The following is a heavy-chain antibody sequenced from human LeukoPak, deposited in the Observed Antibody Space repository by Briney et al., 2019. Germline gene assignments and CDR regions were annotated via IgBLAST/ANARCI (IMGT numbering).Heavy chain of an antibody. CDR1: GGSISSYY. D-gene: IGHD3-3*01. V-gene: IGHV4-59*08. CDR3: ARRVEWIYYLDY. CDR2: IYYSGST. J-gene: IGHJ4*02. Sequence: SETLSLTCTVSGGSISSYYWSWIRQPPGKGLEWIGYIYYSGSTNYNPSLKSRATISVDTSKNQYSLKLSSVTAADTAVYYCARRVEWIYYLDYWGQGTLVTVSS.